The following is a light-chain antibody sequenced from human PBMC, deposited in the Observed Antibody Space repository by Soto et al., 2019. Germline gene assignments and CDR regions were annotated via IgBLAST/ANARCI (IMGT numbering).Light chain of an antibody. CDR1: QSVSSN. V-gene: IGKV3-11*01. Sequence: EIVMTQSPATLSVSPGERATLSCRASQSVSSNLAWYQQQPGQPPRLLIYDASNRATGIPDRFRGSGSGTDFTLTISSLEPEDFALYYCQQGTDWPPGTFGQGTKVDIK. CDR2: DAS. J-gene: IGKJ1*01. CDR3: QQGTDWPPGT.